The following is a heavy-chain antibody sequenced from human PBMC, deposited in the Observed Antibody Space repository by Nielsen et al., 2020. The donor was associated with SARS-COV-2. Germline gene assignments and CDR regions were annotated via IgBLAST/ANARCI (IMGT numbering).Heavy chain of an antibody. J-gene: IGHJ3*02. Sequence: GGSLRLSCAASGFTFSDSYMSWIRQAPGKGLEWISYISASGSYTNYGDSLKGRFTISRDNAKNSLYLQMNSLRAKDTALYHCATAPSGSYGGLYAFDIWGQGTMVTVSS. CDR3: ATAPSGSYGGLYAFDI. V-gene: IGHV3-11*05. D-gene: IGHD1-26*01. CDR1: GFTFSDSY. CDR2: ISASGSYT.